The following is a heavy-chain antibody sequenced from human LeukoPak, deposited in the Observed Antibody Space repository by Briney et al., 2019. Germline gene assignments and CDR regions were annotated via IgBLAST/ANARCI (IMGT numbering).Heavy chain of an antibody. D-gene: IGHD3-22*01. CDR1: GDSVSSNSAA. CDR3: AREGGREYYYDSSGYFGG. CDR2: TYYRSKWYN. V-gene: IGHV6-1*01. J-gene: IGHJ4*02. Sequence: SQTLSLTCAISGDSVSSNSAAWNWIRQSPSRGLEWLGRTYYRSKWYNDYAVSVKSRITINPDTSKNQFSLQLNSVTPEDTAVYYCAREGGREYYYDSSGYFGGWGQGTLVTVFS.